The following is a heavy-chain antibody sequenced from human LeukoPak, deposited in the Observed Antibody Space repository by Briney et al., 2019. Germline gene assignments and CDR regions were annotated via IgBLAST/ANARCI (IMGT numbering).Heavy chain of an antibody. CDR1: GYTFTSYD. J-gene: IGHJ6*03. Sequence: ASVKVSCKASGYTFTSYDINWVRQATGQGLEWMGWMNPNRGNTGYAQKFQGRVSMTRNTSISTDYMELSSLRSEDTAVYYCARAQGWDDSSGYYYYYYYMDVWGKGTTVTISS. D-gene: IGHD3-22*01. CDR3: ARAQGWDDSSGYYYYYYYMDV. CDR2: MNPNRGNT. V-gene: IGHV1-8*01.